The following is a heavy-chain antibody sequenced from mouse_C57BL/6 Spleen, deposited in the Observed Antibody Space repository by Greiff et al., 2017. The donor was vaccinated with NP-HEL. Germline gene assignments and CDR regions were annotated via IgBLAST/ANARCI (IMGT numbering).Heavy chain of an antibody. CDR3: ARNYYGGAYAMDY. D-gene: IGHD1-1*01. CDR1: GYTFTSYW. V-gene: IGHV1-69*01. Sequence: QVQLKQPGAELVMPGASVKLSCKASGYTFTSYWMHWVKQRPGQGLEWIGEIDPSDSYTNYNQKFKGKSTLTVDKSSSTAYMQLSSLTSEDSAVYYCARNYYGGAYAMDYWGQGTSVTVSS. J-gene: IGHJ4*01. CDR2: IDPSDSYT.